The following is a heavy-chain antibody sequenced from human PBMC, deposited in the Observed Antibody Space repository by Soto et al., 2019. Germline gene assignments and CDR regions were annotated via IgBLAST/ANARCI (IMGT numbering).Heavy chain of an antibody. V-gene: IGHV4-4*02. Sequence: SETLSLTCAVSGGSISSSNWWSWVRQPPGKGLEWIGEIYHSGSTNYNPSLKSRVTISVGKSKNQFSLKLSSVTAADTAVYYCARRRQQQPTRGYYGMDVWGQGTTVTVSS. D-gene: IGHD6-13*01. J-gene: IGHJ6*02. CDR1: GGSISSSNW. CDR2: IYHSGST. CDR3: ARRRQQQPTRGYYGMDV.